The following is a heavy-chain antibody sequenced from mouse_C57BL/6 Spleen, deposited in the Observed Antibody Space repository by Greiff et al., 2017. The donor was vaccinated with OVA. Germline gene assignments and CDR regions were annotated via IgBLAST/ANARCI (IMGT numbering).Heavy chain of an antibody. CDR1: GYTFTSYW. Sequence: VQLQQPGAELVMPGASVKLSCKASGYTFTSYWMHWVKQRPGQGLEWIGEIDPSDSYTNYNQKFKGKSTLTVDKSSSTAYMQLSSLTSEDSAVYYCARGRDAMDYWGQGTSVTVSS. CDR2: IDPSDSYT. V-gene: IGHV1-69*01. J-gene: IGHJ4*01. CDR3: ARGRDAMDY.